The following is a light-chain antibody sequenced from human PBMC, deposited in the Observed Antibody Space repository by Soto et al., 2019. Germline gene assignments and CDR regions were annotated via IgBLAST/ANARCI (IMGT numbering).Light chain of an antibody. CDR2: GSA. CDR1: QSVFSS. V-gene: IGKV3-15*01. Sequence: EMVMTQSPATLSVSPGERATLSCRASQSVFSSLAWYQQRPGQAPRLLIYGSATRVPGIPDRFSGRGSGAEFTLTISSLQSEDSAVYYCQQYHSWPAFGQGTKVDIK. CDR3: QQYHSWPA. J-gene: IGKJ1*01.